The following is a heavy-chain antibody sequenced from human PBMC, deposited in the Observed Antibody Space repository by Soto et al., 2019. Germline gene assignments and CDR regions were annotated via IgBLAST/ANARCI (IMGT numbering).Heavy chain of an antibody. CDR1: GGSISSGGYY. Sequence: PSETLSLTCTVSGGSISSGGYYWSWIRQHPGKGLEYIGYIYYSGTTYYNPSLRSRLTISVDTSKNQFSLKLSSVTAADTAVYYCARDHSGYVDYWGQRTLVTVSS. CDR3: ARDHSGYVDY. D-gene: IGHD1-26*01. V-gene: IGHV4-31*03. CDR2: IYYSGTT. J-gene: IGHJ4*01.